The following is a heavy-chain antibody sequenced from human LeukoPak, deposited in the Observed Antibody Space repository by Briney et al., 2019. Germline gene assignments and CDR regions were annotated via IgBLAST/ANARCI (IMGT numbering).Heavy chain of an antibody. Sequence: GGSLRLSCAASGFTVSTNCMTWVRQAPGKGLEWVSTIYNGGTTYYADSVMGRFTISRHNSRNTLYLQMSSLRAEDTAVYYCARHSKYYYDSSGSYVGYFQHWGQGTLVTLSS. CDR2: IYNGGTT. CDR3: ARHSKYYYDSSGSYVGYFQH. J-gene: IGHJ1*01. V-gene: IGHV3-53*04. CDR1: GFTVSTNC. D-gene: IGHD3-22*01.